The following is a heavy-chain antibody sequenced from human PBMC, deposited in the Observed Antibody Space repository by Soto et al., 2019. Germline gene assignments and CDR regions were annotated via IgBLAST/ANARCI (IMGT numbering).Heavy chain of an antibody. Sequence: EVQLVESGGGLVKPGGSLRLSCAASGFTFSSYSMNWVRQAPGKGLEWVSSISSSSSYIYYADSVKGRFTISRDNAKNSLYLQMNSLRAEDTAVYYCARDRRFLEWFYNWFDPWGQGTLVTVSS. J-gene: IGHJ5*02. CDR3: ARDRRFLEWFYNWFDP. CDR1: GFTFSSYS. CDR2: ISSSSSYI. D-gene: IGHD3-3*01. V-gene: IGHV3-21*01.